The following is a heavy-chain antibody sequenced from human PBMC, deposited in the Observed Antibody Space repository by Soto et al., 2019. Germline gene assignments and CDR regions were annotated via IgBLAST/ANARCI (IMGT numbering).Heavy chain of an antibody. V-gene: IGHV1-69*13. CDR1: GGSFSSFS. D-gene: IGHD3-22*01. CDR2: IIPILGTA. CDR3: TSFDSNGYYRPNLY. Sequence: SVKVSCKVSGGSFSSFSINWVRQAPGQRFEWMGGIIPILGTANFTQKFQDRVTFTADESTATAYMTLSSLTSEDTAFYYCTSFDSNGYYRPNLYWGPRIQVTVYS. J-gene: IGHJ4*02.